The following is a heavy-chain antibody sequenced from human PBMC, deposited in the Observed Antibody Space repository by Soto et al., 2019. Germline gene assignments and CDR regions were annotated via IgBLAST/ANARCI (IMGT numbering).Heavy chain of an antibody. CDR3: ARDRTTVVTDYWYFDL. J-gene: IGHJ2*01. CDR1: GFTVSSNY. D-gene: IGHD4-17*01. CDR2: IYSGGST. V-gene: IGHV3-53*01. Sequence: AGGSLRLSCAASGFTVSSNYMSWVRQAPGKGLEWVSVIYSGGSTYYADSVKGRFTISRDNSKNTLYLQMNSLRAEDTAVYYCARDRTTVVTDYWYFDLWGRGTLVTVPQ.